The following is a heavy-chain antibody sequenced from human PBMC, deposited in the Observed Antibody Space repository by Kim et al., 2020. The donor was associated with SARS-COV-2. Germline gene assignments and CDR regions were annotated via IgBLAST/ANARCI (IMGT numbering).Heavy chain of an antibody. J-gene: IGHJ3*02. CDR2: ISYDGSNK. CDR1: GFTFSSYG. V-gene: IGHV3-33*05. CDR3: ARDGLSSSGWYSGNTFDI. Sequence: GGSLRLSCAASGFTFSSYGMHWVRQTPGKGLEWVALISYDGSNKYYADSVKGRFTISRDNSKNTLYLQMNSLRAEDTAVYYCARDGLSSSGWYSGNTFDIWGQGTMVTVSS. D-gene: IGHD6-19*01.